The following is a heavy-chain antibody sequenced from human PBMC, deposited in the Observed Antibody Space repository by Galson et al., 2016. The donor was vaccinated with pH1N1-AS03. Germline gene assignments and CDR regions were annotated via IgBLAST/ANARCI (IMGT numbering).Heavy chain of an antibody. J-gene: IGHJ4*02. V-gene: IGHV1-2*02. D-gene: IGHD1-26*01. Sequence: SVKVSCKASGYTFAYYYVHWVRQAPGQGLEWMGWINPSSGGTKFVQKFQGTVSMTTDTSTRTAYMELSRLRSDDTAVYYCARGGGSALDSWGQGTLVTVSS. CDR2: INPSSGGT. CDR3: ARGGGSALDS. CDR1: GYTFAYYY.